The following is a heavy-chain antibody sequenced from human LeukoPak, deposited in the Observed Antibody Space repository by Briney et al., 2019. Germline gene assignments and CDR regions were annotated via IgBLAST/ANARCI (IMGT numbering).Heavy chain of an antibody. V-gene: IGHV3-53*01. D-gene: IGHD3-9*01. CDR1: GFTVSSNY. Sequence: GGSLRLSCAASGFTVSSNYMSWVRQAPGKGLEWVSVIYSGGSTYYADSVKGRFTISRDNSKNTLYLQMNSLRAEDTAVYYCASSIRYFDWLCYWGQGTLVTVSS. CDR2: IYSGGST. CDR3: ASSIRYFDWLCY. J-gene: IGHJ4*02.